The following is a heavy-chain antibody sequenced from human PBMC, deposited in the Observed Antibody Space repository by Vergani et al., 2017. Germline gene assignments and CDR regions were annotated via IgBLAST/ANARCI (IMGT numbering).Heavy chain of an antibody. CDR2: IKQDGSEK. CDR1: GFTFSDYY. J-gene: IGHJ4*02. CDR3: AKDDWDYLMVRN. V-gene: IGHV3-7*03. Sequence: VQLVESGGGLVKPGGSLRLSCAASGFTFSDYYMSWIRQAPGTGLEWVANIKQDGSEKYYVDSVKGRFTISRDNAKNSLYLQMNSLRAEDTAVYYCAKDDWDYLMVRNWGRGTLVTVSS. D-gene: IGHD3-10*01.